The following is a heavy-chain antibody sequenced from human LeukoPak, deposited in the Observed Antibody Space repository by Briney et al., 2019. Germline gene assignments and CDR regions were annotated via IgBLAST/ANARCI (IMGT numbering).Heavy chain of an antibody. D-gene: IGHD5-18*01. CDR2: ISSSMSYI. CDR3: AREMRGDTALGYYYYYMDV. V-gene: IGHV3-21*01. J-gene: IGHJ6*03. CDR1: GFTFSSYS. Sequence: GGSLRLSRAASGFTFSSYSMNWVRQAPGKGLEWGSSISSSMSYIYYADSVKRRFPISRENAKTSLYLQMNSLRAEETAVYYCAREMRGDTALGYYYYYMDVWGKGPTVTVSS.